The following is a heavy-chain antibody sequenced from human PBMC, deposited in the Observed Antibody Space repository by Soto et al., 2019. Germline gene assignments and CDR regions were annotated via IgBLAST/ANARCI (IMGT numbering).Heavy chain of an antibody. D-gene: IGHD3-16*01. CDR1: GYTFSTYG. Sequence: QVQLVQSGAEVKKPGASMRVSCKASGYTFSTYGTTWIRQAPGQGLEWMAWISGFNGDTKYAQRFQGRVTVTTDTSTTTAYMELRSLRSDDTAVYYCARAQYEIFRGRFEYWGQGTLVTVSS. CDR3: ARAQYEIFRGRFEY. CDR2: ISGFNGDT. V-gene: IGHV1-18*04. J-gene: IGHJ4*02.